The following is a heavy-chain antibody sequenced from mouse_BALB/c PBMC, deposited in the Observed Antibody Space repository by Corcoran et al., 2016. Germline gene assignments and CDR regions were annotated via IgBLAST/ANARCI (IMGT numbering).Heavy chain of an antibody. Sequence: EVQLQQSGAELVKPGASVKLSCTASGFNIKDTYMHWVKQRPEQGLAWIGRIDPANGNTKYDPKFQGKATITADTSSNTAYLQLSSLTSEDTAVYYCARENYGNSGFAYWGQGTLVTVSA. D-gene: IGHD2-1*01. V-gene: IGHV14-3*02. CDR1: GFNIKDTY. J-gene: IGHJ3*01. CDR3: ARENYGNSGFAY. CDR2: IDPANGNT.